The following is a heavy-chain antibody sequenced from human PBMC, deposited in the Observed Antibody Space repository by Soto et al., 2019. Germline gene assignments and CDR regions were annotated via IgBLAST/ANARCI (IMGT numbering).Heavy chain of an antibody. Sequence: QVQLVQSGAEVKKPGSSVKVSCKASGGTFSSYAISWVRQAPGQGLEWMGGIIPIFGTANYAQKFQGRVTITADKSTSTAYMELSSLRSEDTAVYYRARDTPGYSSSWYWWFDPWGQGTLVTVSS. CDR3: ARDTPGYSSSWYWWFDP. V-gene: IGHV1-69*06. CDR1: GGTFSSYA. CDR2: IIPIFGTA. J-gene: IGHJ5*02. D-gene: IGHD6-13*01.